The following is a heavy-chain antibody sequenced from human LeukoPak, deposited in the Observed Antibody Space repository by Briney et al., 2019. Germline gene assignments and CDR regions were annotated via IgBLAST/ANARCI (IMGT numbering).Heavy chain of an antibody. CDR2: IYTSGST. V-gene: IGHV4-61*02. Sequence: SETLSLTCTVSGGSISSGSYYWSWIRQPAGKGLEWIGRIYTSGSTNYNPSLKSRVTISVDTSKNQFSLKLSSVTAADTAVYYCASSADSSSRYYYYYYMDVWDKGTTVTVSS. CDR1: GGSISSGSYY. CDR3: ASSADSSSRYYYYYYMDV. J-gene: IGHJ6*03. D-gene: IGHD6-6*01.